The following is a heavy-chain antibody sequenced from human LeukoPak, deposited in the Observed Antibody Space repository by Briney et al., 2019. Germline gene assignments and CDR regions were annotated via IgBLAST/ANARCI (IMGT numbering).Heavy chain of an antibody. D-gene: IGHD1-14*01. CDR2: ISYAGNTHTGST. CDR1: GGSFSSYS. Sequence: PSETLSLTCDVSGGSFSSYSWNWIRQPPGKGLEWIAEISYAGNTHTGSTSYSASLKSRVTISVDTPKNQFSLHLSSVTAADAGVYYCARGFSGFWEFYSWGQGTLVTVSS. J-gene: IGHJ4*02. CDR3: ARGFSGFWEFYS. V-gene: IGHV4-34*01.